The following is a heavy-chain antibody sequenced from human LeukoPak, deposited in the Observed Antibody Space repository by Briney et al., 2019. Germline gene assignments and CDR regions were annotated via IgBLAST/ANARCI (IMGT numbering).Heavy chain of an antibody. J-gene: IGHJ4*02. CDR2: INPNSHGT. CDR3: ARDHNYRDTSGAIGSNY. CDR1: GYTFTAYY. Sequence: GASVKVSCKASGYTFTAYYMHWLRQAPGQGLEWMGRINPNSHGTNYAKTFQGLGTMSRDTSISTAYMELTRLRSDDTAVYYCARDHNYRDTSGAIGSNYWGQGTLVNVSS. D-gene: IGHD3-22*01. V-gene: IGHV1-2*04.